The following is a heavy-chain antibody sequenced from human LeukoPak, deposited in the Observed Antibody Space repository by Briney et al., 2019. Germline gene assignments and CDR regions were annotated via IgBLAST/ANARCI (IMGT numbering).Heavy chain of an antibody. CDR3: ARTEVAAGLNWYFDL. V-gene: IGHV4-59*08. CDR1: GGSISSYY. CDR2: IYYSGST. Sequence: SETLSLTCTVSGGSISSYYWSWIRQPPGKGLEWIGYIYYSGSTNYNPSLKSRVTISVDTSKNQFSLKLSSVTAADTAVYYCARTEVAAGLNWYFDLWGRGTLVTVSS. D-gene: IGHD6-13*01. J-gene: IGHJ2*01.